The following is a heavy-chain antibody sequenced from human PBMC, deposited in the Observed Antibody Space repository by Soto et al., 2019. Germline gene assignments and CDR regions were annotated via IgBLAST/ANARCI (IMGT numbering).Heavy chain of an antibody. CDR1: GFTFNSYG. D-gene: IGHD7-27*01. V-gene: IGHV3-33*01. J-gene: IGHJ4*02. Sequence: QVQLVESGGGVVQPGRPLRLSCAASGFTFNSYGMHWVRQAPGKGLEWVAVIWYDGSNKYYGDSVKGRFTISRDNSKNTLYLQMNSLRAEDTAVYYCARDRPNSGFDYWGQGTLVTVSS. CDR2: IWYDGSNK. CDR3: ARDRPNSGFDY.